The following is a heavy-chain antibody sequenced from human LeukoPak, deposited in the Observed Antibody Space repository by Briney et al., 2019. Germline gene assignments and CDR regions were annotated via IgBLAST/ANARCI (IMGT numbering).Heavy chain of an antibody. D-gene: IGHD2-2*01. Sequence: GGSPRLSCSASGFTFSNYAMTWVRQAPGKGLEWVSAISGSDGSTYYADSVKGRFSISRDNSKNTLYLQMNTLRAEDTAVYYCSRGSGIVIIPAAFSWFDPWGQGTQVTVSS. CDR2: ISGSDGST. V-gene: IGHV3-23*01. CDR1: GFTFSNYA. J-gene: IGHJ5*02. CDR3: SRGSGIVIIPAAFSWFDP.